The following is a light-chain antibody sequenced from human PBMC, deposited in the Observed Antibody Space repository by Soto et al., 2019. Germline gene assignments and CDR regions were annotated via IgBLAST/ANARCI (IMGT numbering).Light chain of an antibody. CDR1: QSISSY. Sequence: DIQMTQSPSSLSASVGDRVTITCRASQSISSYLNWYQQKPGKAPKLLIYAASSLQSGVPSRFSGSGSGTDFTLTISSLQPEVFSTYYCQQSYSTAVTFGQGTKVEIK. J-gene: IGKJ1*01. V-gene: IGKV1-39*01. CDR2: AAS. CDR3: QQSYSTAVT.